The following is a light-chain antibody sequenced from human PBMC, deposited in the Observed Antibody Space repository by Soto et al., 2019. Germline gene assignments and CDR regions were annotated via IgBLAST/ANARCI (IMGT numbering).Light chain of an antibody. CDR2: AAS. CDR1: QSISTY. Sequence: DIQMTQSPPSLSASVGDRVTITCRASQSISTYLNWYQQKPGKAPKLLIYAASTLQSGVPSRFSGSGSGTDFTLIISSLQPEDFATFYCQQYNSYPLTFGQGTKVEI. V-gene: IGKV1-39*01. J-gene: IGKJ1*01. CDR3: QQYNSYPLT.